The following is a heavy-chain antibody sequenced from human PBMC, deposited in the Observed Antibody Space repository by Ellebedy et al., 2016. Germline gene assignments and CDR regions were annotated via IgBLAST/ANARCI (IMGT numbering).Heavy chain of an antibody. D-gene: IGHD3-10*01. CDR2: INQHGSEK. CDR3: ARDLVTMALRFYYFGMDV. J-gene: IGHJ6*02. Sequence: GGSLRLSXTASHFPFNTYYMSWVRQAPGKGLEWVANINQHGSEKYYVDSVKGRFTISRDNAKNSLYLQMDSLRAKDTAVYYCARDLVTMALRFYYFGMDVWGQGTTVTVSS. CDR1: HFPFNTYY. V-gene: IGHV3-7*01.